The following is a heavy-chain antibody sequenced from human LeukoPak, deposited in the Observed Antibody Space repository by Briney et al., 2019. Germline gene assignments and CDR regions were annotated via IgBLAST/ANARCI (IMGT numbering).Heavy chain of an antibody. Sequence: PSETLSLTCTVSGGSISSGDYYWSWIRQPPGKGLEWIGYIYYSGSTYYNPSLKGRVTISVDTSKNQFSLKLSSVTAADTAVYYCARALPSYCGGDCSRRAFDYWGQGTLVTVSS. CDR1: GGSISSGDYY. J-gene: IGHJ4*02. V-gene: IGHV4-30-4*01. CDR3: ARALPSYCGGDCSRRAFDY. D-gene: IGHD2-21*02. CDR2: IYYSGST.